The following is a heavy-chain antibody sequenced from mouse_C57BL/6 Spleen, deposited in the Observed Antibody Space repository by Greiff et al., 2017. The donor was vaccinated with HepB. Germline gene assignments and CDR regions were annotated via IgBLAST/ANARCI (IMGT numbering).Heavy chain of an antibody. CDR3: ATTVVEAPFAY. CDR2: INPNNGGT. Sequence: EVQLQQSGPELVKPGASVKISCKASGYTFTDYYMNWVKQSHGKSLEWIGDINPNNGGTSYNQKFKGKATLTVDKSSSTDYMELRSLTSEDSAVYYCATTVVEAPFAYWGQGTLVTVSA. D-gene: IGHD1-1*01. J-gene: IGHJ3*01. V-gene: IGHV1-26*01. CDR1: GYTFTDYY.